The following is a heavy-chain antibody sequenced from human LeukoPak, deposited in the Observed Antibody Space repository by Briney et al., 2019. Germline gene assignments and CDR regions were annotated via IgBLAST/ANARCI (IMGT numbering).Heavy chain of an antibody. CDR2: ISAYNGNT. CDR3: ARVLHYYDSSGYLHDAFDI. Sequence: ASVKVSCKASGYTFTGYYMHWVRQAPGQGLEWMGWISAYNGNTNYAQKLQGRVTMTTDTSTSTAYMELRSLRPDDTAVYYCARVLHYYDSSGYLHDAFDIWGQGTMVTVSS. J-gene: IGHJ3*02. D-gene: IGHD3-22*01. CDR1: GYTFTGYY. V-gene: IGHV1-18*04.